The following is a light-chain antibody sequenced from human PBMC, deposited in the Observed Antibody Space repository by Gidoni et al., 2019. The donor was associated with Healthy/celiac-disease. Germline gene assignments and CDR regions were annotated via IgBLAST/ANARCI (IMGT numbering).Light chain of an antibody. Sequence: EIVLTQSPATLSLSPGERATLSCRASQSVSSYLAWYQQKPGQAPRLLLYDASNRATGIPARFSGSGSGTDFTLTISSLEPEDFAVYYCQQRSNWQFTFXPXTKVDIK. CDR3: QQRSNWQFT. CDR1: QSVSSY. CDR2: DAS. V-gene: IGKV3-11*01. J-gene: IGKJ3*01.